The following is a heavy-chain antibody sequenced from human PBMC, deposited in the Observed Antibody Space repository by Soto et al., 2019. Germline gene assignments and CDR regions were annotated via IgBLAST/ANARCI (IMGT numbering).Heavy chain of an antibody. Sequence: QVQLVQSGAEVMKPGSSVKVSCKVSGDTLSRFAISWVRLAPGQGLEWMGGIIPIYDKANYAEKFQGRVTMTADESTSTVYMELTSLRSEDSALYFCGRDQGRDNWNQPLRPSYFDYWGQGTPVTVSS. CDR2: IIPIYDKA. CDR3: GRDQGRDNWNQPLRPSYFDY. D-gene: IGHD1-20*01. V-gene: IGHV1-69*01. CDR1: GDTLSRFA. J-gene: IGHJ4*02.